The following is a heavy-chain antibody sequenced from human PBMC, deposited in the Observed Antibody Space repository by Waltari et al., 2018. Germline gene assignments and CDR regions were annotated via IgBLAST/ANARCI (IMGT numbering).Heavy chain of an antibody. J-gene: IGHJ4*02. Sequence: QVQLQESGPGLVKPSETLSLTCAVSGYSISSAYYWGWIRQPPGKGLEWIGSIYHSGSTYYNPSLKSRVTISVDTSKNQFSLKLSSVTAADTAVYYCARPTGAVDPLFDYWGQGTLVTVSS. D-gene: IGHD6-19*01. V-gene: IGHV4-38-2*01. CDR3: ARPTGAVDPLFDY. CDR1: GYSISSAYY. CDR2: IYHSGST.